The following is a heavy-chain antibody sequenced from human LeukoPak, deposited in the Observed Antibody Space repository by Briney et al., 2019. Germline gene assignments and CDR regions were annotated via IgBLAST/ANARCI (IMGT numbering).Heavy chain of an antibody. V-gene: IGHV3-30*02. CDR3: ARLAVAGLYFDP. J-gene: IGHJ5*02. D-gene: IGHD6-19*01. CDR2: IRYDGSNK. Sequence: PGGSLRLSCAASGFTFSSYGMHWVRQAPGKGLEWVAFIRYDGSNKYYADSVKGRFTISRDNYKNTLYLQMNSLRAEDTAVYYCARLAVAGLYFDPWGQGTLVTVSS. CDR1: GFTFSSYG.